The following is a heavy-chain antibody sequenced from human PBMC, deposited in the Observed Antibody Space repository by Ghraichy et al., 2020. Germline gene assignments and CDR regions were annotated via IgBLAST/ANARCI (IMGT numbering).Heavy chain of an antibody. D-gene: IGHD3-22*01. CDR2: INHSGST. CDR3: ARRGRSSYYDSSGYNPQRRYYFDY. CDR1: GGSFSGYY. Sequence: SETLSLTCAVYGGSFSGYYWSWIRQPPGKGLEWIGEINHSGSTNYNPSLKSRVTISVDTSKNQFSLKLSSVTAADTAVYYCARRGRSSYYDSSGYNPQRRYYFDYWGQGTLVTVSS. J-gene: IGHJ4*02. V-gene: IGHV4-34*01.